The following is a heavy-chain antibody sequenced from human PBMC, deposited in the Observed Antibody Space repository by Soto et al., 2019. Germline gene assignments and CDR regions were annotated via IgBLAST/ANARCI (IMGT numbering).Heavy chain of an antibody. Sequence: EVQLLESGGALVHPGGSLRLSCAASGFTFSSCAMNWVRQAPGKGLEWVSTISGSGGSAYYADSVKGRFTISKDNTKNTLYLQMNSLRAEDTAVYFCAKEGSSCWYYFDYWGQGTLVTVSS. V-gene: IGHV3-23*01. J-gene: IGHJ4*02. D-gene: IGHD6-19*01. CDR2: ISGSGGSA. CDR3: AKEGSSCWYYFDY. CDR1: GFTFSSCA.